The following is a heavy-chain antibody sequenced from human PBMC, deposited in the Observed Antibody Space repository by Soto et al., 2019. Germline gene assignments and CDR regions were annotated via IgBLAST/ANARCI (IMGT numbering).Heavy chain of an antibody. J-gene: IGHJ4*02. Sequence: PSETLSLTCTVSGGSISSYYWSWIRQPPGKGLEWIGYIYYSGSTNYNPSLKSRVTISVDTSKNQFSLKLSSVTAADTAVYYCARVDSAAAAGTAVDYWGQGNLVTVSS. V-gene: IGHV4-59*01. CDR3: ARVDSAAAAGTAVDY. CDR1: GGSISSYY. CDR2: IYYSGST. D-gene: IGHD6-13*01.